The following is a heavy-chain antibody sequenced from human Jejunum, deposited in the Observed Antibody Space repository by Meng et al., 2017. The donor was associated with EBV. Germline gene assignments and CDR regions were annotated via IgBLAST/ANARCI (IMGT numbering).Heavy chain of an antibody. CDR3: ARSSGGVVADYFDY. CDR2: GIPIFATA. D-gene: IGHD3-16*02. J-gene: IGHJ4*02. CDR1: GGTFSNYA. Sequence: QVQLVQYGAEVTKPGSSVKGSCKASGGTFSNYAFSWVRQGPGQWLEWMGGGIPIFATANYAQRFQGGVTITADKSTSTAYMELRSLRYEDTAVYSCARSSGGVVADYFDYWGQGTLVTVSS. V-gene: IGHV1-69*06.